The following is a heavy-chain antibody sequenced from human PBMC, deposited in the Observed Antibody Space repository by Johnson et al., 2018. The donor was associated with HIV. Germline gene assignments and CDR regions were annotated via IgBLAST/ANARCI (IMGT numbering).Heavy chain of an antibody. CDR2: ISYDGSNE. D-gene: IGHD3-10*01. CDR3: ARSMRGAFDV. Sequence: QVQLVESGGGLVQPGGSLRLSCAASGFTFSTYAMSWVRQAPGKGLEWVAVISYDGSNEYYADSVKGRFTISRDNSKDTLYLQMNSLRAEDTAVYHCARSMRGAFDVWGQGTMVTVSS. J-gene: IGHJ3*01. V-gene: IGHV3-30*03. CDR1: GFTFSTYA.